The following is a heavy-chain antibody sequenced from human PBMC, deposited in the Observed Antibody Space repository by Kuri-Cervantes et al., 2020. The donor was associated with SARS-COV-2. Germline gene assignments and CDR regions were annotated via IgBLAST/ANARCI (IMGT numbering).Heavy chain of an antibody. Sequence: GGSLRLSFAASGFTFSSYAMHWVRQAPGKGLEWVAVISYDGSNKYYADSVKGRFTISRDNAKNSLYLQMNSLRAEDTAVYYCARDEGPFQTTDIAVDGTTDVGPQTLFDYWGQGTLVTVSS. D-gene: IGHD6-19*01. CDR2: ISYDGSNK. V-gene: IGHV3-30-3*01. CDR1: GFTFSSYA. J-gene: IGHJ4*02. CDR3: ARDEGPFQTTDIAVDGTTDVGPQTLFDY.